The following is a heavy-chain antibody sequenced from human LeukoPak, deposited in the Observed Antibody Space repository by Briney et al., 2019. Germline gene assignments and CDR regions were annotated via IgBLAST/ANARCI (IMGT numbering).Heavy chain of an antibody. CDR3: ARELYGDYNAFDI. CDR1: GFTVSSSY. J-gene: IGHJ3*02. CDR2: IYSGGNT. D-gene: IGHD4-17*01. V-gene: IGHV3-53*01. Sequence: GGSLRLSCVASGFTVSSSYMSWVRQAPGKGLEWVSVIYSGGNTYYADSVKGRFTISRDNSKNTLYLQMNSLRAEDTAVYYCARELYGDYNAFDIWGQGTMVTVSS.